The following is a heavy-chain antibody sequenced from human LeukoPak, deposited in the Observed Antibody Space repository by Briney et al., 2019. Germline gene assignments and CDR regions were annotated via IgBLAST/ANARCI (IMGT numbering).Heavy chain of an antibody. V-gene: IGHV4-39*01. Sequence: SETLSLTCSVSSGSISSSNYDWGWLRQPPGRGLEWIGSIYYSGNTYYNPSLKSRVTISVDASKNQFSLKLSSVTAADTAVYYCARHRGTSSGRNDYWGQGTLVTVSS. D-gene: IGHD3-22*01. CDR3: ARHRGTSSGRNDY. J-gene: IGHJ4*02. CDR2: IYYSGNT. CDR1: SGSISSSNYD.